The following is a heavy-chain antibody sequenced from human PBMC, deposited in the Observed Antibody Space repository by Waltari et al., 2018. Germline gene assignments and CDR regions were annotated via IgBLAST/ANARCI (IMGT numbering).Heavy chain of an antibody. J-gene: IGHJ4*02. Sequence: QVQLVQSGAEVKKPGASVKVSCKASGYTFTSYAMHWVRQAPGQRLEWMGWINAVKGNTKDSQKFQGRVTIPRDTSASTAYMELSSLRSDDTAVYYCARVFGAGTFDYWGQGTLVTVSS. D-gene: IGHD3-10*01. V-gene: IGHV1-3*01. CDR2: INAVKGNT. CDR1: GYTFTSYA. CDR3: ARVFGAGTFDY.